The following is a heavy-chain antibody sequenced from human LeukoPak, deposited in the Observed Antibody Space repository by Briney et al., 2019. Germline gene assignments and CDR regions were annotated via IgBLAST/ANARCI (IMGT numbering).Heavy chain of an antibody. CDR2: IYYSGST. CDR3: ARQGYSAYEILDY. J-gene: IGHJ4*02. D-gene: IGHD5-12*01. V-gene: IGHV4-59*08. Sequence: SETLSLTCTVSGGSISSYYWSWIRQPPRKGLEWIGYIYYSGSTNYSPSLKSRVTISVDTSKNQFSLKLSSVTAADTAVYYCARQGYSAYEILDYWGQGTLVTVSS. CDR1: GGSISSYY.